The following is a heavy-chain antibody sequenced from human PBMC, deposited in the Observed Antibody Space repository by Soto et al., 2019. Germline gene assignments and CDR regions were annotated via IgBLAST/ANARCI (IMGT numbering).Heavy chain of an antibody. J-gene: IGHJ6*02. V-gene: IGHV1-3*01. CDR2: XNGXTGXK. CDR1: GYAFSTYG. Sequence: VKVSCKASGYAFSTYGMHWVRQAPGQXXXWMGWXNGXTGXKXYSXRFQDRVIITRDTSASTGYMELSSLRSEDTAVYYCGXXXXXXXXXXXXXXDIWGQGTTVTVSS. CDR3: GXXXXXXXXXXXXXXDI.